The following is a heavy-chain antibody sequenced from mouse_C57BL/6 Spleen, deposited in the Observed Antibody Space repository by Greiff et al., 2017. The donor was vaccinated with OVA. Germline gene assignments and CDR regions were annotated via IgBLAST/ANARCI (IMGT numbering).Heavy chain of an antibody. D-gene: IGHD2-5*01. Sequence: VQLQESGAELVRPGASVTLSCKASGYTFTDYEMHWVKQTPVHGLEWIGAIDPETGGTAYNQKFKGKAILTADKSSSTAYMELRSLTSEDAAVDYYTRGSNPYYFDCWGQGTTLTGSS. J-gene: IGHJ2*01. CDR2: IDPETGGT. CDR1: GYTFTDYE. V-gene: IGHV1-15*01. CDR3: TRGSNPYYFDC.